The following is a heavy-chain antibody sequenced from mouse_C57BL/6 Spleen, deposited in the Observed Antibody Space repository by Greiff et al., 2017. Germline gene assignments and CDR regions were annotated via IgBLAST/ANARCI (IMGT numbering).Heavy chain of an antibody. Sequence: VQLVESGPGLVQPSQSLSITCTVSGFSLTSYGVHWVRQSPGKGLEWLGVIWSGGSTDYTAAFISRLSISKDNSKSQVFFKMNSLQADDTAIYYCARNPSDYYYYFDYWGQGTTRTVSS. D-gene: IGHD1-1*01. J-gene: IGHJ2*01. CDR3: ARNPSDYYYYFDY. CDR1: GFSLTSYG. CDR2: IWSGGST. V-gene: IGHV2-2*01.